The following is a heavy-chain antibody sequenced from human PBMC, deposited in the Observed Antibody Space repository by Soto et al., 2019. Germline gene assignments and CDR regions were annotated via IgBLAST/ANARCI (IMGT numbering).Heavy chain of an antibody. CDR2: ISYDGSNK. CDR1: GFTFSRYA. V-gene: IGHV3-30-3*01. J-gene: IGHJ4*02. CDR3: ARDLDIVVVPAAIEGDLDY. Sequence: QVQLVESGGGVVQPGRSLRLSCAASGFTFSRYAMHWVRQAPGKGLEWVAVISYDGSNKYYADSVKGRFTISRDNSKNTLYLQMNSLRAEDTAVYYCARDLDIVVVPAAIEGDLDYWGQGTLVTVSS. D-gene: IGHD2-2*03.